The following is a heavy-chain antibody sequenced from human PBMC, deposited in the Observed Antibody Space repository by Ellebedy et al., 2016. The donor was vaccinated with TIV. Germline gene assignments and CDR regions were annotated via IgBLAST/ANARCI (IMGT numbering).Heavy chain of an antibody. V-gene: IGHV5-10-1*01. Sequence: ASVKVSCKGSGYRFTSYWINWVRQVPGKGLEWMGRVDPSDSYINYSPSFQGHVTISTDTSISAAYLQWSSLKASDTAMYFCARLAPASGGSKHGMDVWGQGTTVTVSS. J-gene: IGHJ6*02. CDR3: ARLAPASGGSKHGMDV. CDR2: VDPSDSYI. D-gene: IGHD1-26*01. CDR1: GYRFTSYW.